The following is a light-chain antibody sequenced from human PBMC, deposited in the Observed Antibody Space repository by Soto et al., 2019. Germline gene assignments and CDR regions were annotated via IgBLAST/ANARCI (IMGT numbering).Light chain of an antibody. CDR3: QQRSNWPPFT. CDR1: QSVRSY. Sequence: EIVLTQSPATLSLSPGERATLSCRASQSVRSYLVWYQQKPGQAPRLLMYEASTRATGIPARFSGSGSGTDFTLTISSLEPEDFAVYYCQQRSNWPPFTFGGGTKVDIK. V-gene: IGKV3-11*01. J-gene: IGKJ4*01. CDR2: EAS.